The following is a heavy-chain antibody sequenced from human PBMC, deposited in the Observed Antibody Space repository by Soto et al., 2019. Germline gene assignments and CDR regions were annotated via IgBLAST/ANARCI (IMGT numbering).Heavy chain of an antibody. CDR1: GGSIGSYH. D-gene: IGHD4-17*01. Sequence: PXDTLSLTCTVSGGSIGSYHWSWVRQPPGKGLEWIASVYYTGTTNYNPSLGSRVTISIDAPENQISLKLTSVTAADTAFYYCARDTVLKGMFDFWGQGTLVSVSS. CDR2: VYYTGTT. J-gene: IGHJ4*02. CDR3: ARDTVLKGMFDF. V-gene: IGHV4-59*01.